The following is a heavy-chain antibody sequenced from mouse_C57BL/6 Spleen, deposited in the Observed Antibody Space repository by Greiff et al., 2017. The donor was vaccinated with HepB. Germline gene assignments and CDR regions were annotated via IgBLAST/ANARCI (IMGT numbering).Heavy chain of an antibody. V-gene: IGHV1-50*01. D-gene: IGHD1-1*01. CDR3: ARKAAYGNGGGENY. CDR2: IDPSDSYT. Sequence: VQLQQPGAELVKPGASVKLSCKASGYTFTSYWMQWVKQRPGQGLEWIGEIDPSDSYTNYNQKFKGKATLTVDTSSSTAYMQLSSLTSEDTAVYNCARKAAYGNGGGENYWGQGTTLTVSS. J-gene: IGHJ2*01. CDR1: GYTFTSYW.